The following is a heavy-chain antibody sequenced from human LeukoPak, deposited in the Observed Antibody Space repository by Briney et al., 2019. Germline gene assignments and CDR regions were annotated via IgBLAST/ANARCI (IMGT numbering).Heavy chain of an antibody. CDR2: ISGSGGST. Sequence: QAGGSLRLSCAASGFTFSSYAMSWVRQAPGKGLEWVSAISGSGGSTYYADSVKGRFTISRDNSKNTLYLQMNSLRAEDTAVYYCAKDLRTAMDTLEDDAFDIWGQGTMVTVSS. D-gene: IGHD5-18*01. CDR1: GFTFSSYA. CDR3: AKDLRTAMDTLEDDAFDI. V-gene: IGHV3-23*01. J-gene: IGHJ3*02.